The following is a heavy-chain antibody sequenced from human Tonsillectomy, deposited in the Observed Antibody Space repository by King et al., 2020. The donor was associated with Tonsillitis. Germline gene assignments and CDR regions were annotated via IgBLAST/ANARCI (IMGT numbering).Heavy chain of an antibody. Sequence: VQLVQSGGGVVQPGRSLRLSCAASGFTFSHYGMHWVRPAPGKGLEWVALMSYDGSNKNYADSVKGRFTISRDNSKNTLYLQMNSLRAEDTAVYYCAKDGGLGELSLFPIDYWGQGTLVTVSS. D-gene: IGHD3-16*02. J-gene: IGHJ4*02. CDR2: MSYDGSNK. CDR3: AKDGGLGELSLFPIDY. CDR1: GFTFSHYG. V-gene: IGHV3-30*18.